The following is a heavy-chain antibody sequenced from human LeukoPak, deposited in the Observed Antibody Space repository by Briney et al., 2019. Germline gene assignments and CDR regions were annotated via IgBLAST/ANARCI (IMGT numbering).Heavy chain of an antibody. CDR1: GGSFSGYY. CDR2: INHSGST. D-gene: IGHD1-1*01. Sequence: SETLTLTCAVYGGSFSGYYWSWIRQPPGKGLEWIGEINHSGSTNYNPSLKSRVTISVDTSKNQFSLKLSSVTAADTAVYYCARVSTRKRRTYGMDVWGKGTTVTVSS. J-gene: IGHJ6*04. V-gene: IGHV4-34*01. CDR3: ARVSTRKRRTYGMDV.